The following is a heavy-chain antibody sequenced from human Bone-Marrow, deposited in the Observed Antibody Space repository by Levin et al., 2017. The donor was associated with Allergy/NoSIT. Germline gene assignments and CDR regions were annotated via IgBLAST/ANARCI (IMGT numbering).Heavy chain of an antibody. CDR2: IYHSGST. V-gene: IGHV4-4*02. Sequence: SETLSLTCAVSGGSISSSNWWSWVRQPPGKGLEWIGEIYHSGSTNYNPSLKSRVTISVDKSKNQFSLKLSSVTAADTAVYYCARDFLWGQLVRGGSWFDPWAREPWSPSPQ. CDR3: ARDFLWGQLVRGGSWFDP. CDR1: GGSISSSNW. J-gene: IGHJ5*02. D-gene: IGHD6-13*01.